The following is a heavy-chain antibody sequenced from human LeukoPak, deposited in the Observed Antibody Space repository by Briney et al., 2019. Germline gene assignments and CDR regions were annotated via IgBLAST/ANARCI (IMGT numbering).Heavy chain of an antibody. CDR2: IWHDGDKN. CDR1: GFTVSSNY. CDR3: ARGTRVQLPRYYYHGLAL. J-gene: IGHJ6*02. D-gene: IGHD3-10*01. Sequence: GGSLRLSCAASGFTVSSNYMSWVRQAPGKGLEWVAVIWHDGDKNYYSDSVKGRFTASRDNSKNMLFLQMNDLAVEDTAVYFCARGTRVQLPRYYYHGLALWGQGTTVIVSS. V-gene: IGHV3-33*08.